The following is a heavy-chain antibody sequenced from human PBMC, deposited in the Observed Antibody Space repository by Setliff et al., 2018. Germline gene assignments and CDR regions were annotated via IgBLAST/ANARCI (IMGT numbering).Heavy chain of an antibody. CDR1: GYTFRQSI. Sequence: ASVKVSCKASGYTFRQSIVSWVRQAPGQGLEWLGWIGVYSGNTYSAQRFQGRVSLTTGESTNTAYLELRGLRSDDTAVHYCMRLVRFCSRTVCQRTSGDEAWGQGTLVTVSS. D-gene: IGHD3-3*01. J-gene: IGHJ5*02. CDR3: MRLVRFCSRTVCQRTSGDEA. CDR2: IGVYSGNT. V-gene: IGHV1-18*01.